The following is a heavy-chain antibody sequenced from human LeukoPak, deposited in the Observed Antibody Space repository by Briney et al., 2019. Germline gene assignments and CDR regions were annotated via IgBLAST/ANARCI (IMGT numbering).Heavy chain of an antibody. CDR1: GFTFSDYY. CDR2: ISSSGSTI. J-gene: IGHJ4*02. V-gene: IGHV3-11*01. Sequence: GGSLRLSCAASGFTFSDYYMSWIRQAPGKGLEWVSYISSSGSTIYYADSVKGRFTISRDNARNSLYLQMNSLRAEGTAVYYCARDLRMFPPRYDYWGQGTLVTVSS. CDR3: ARDLRMFPPRYDY. D-gene: IGHD3-10*02.